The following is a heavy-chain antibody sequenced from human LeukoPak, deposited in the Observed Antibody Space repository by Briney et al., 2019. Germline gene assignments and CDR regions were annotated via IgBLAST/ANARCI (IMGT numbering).Heavy chain of an antibody. D-gene: IGHD5-12*01. CDR3: ARDFSAYLDY. V-gene: IGHV3-48*01. Sequence: GGSLTLSCAASGFTFSSYSMNWVRQAPGKGLEWVSYITSSSSTIYYADSVKGRITISRDNAKNSLYLQMNSLRAEDTAVYYCARDFSAYLDYWGQGTLVTVSS. CDR1: GFTFSSYS. CDR2: ITSSSSTI. J-gene: IGHJ4*02.